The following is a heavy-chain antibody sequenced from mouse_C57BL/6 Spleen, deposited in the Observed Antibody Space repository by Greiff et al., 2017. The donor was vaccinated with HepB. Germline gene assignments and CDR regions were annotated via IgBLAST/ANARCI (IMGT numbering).Heavy chain of an antibody. CDR1: GFTFSDYY. CDR3: ARQGDYGGFAY. CDR2: ISNGGGST. D-gene: IGHD1-2*01. V-gene: IGHV5-12*01. Sequence: EVKLVESGGGLVQPGGSLKLSCAASGFTFSDYYMYWVRQTPEKRLEWVAYISNGGGSTYYPDTVKGRFTISRDNAKNTLYLQLSRLRSEETAMYYCARQGDYGGFAYWGQGTLVTVSA. J-gene: IGHJ3*01.